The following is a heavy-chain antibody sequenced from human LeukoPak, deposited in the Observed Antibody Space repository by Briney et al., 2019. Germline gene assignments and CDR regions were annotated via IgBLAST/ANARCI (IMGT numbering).Heavy chain of an antibody. CDR1: GGSISSYY. V-gene: IGHV4-59*01. CDR2: IYYSGST. Sequence: SETLPLTCTVSGGSISSYYWSWIRQPPGKGLEWIGYIYYSGSTNYNPSLKSRVTISVDTSKNQFSLKLSSVTAADTAVYYCARGYSYSRYYFDYWGQGTLVTVSS. J-gene: IGHJ4*02. D-gene: IGHD5-18*01. CDR3: ARGYSYSRYYFDY.